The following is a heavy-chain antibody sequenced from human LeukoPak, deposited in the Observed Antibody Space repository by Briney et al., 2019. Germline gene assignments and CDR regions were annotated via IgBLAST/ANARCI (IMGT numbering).Heavy chain of an antibody. CDR1: GFTINNYT. D-gene: IGHD2-21*01. V-gene: IGHV3-64*05. CDR3: ANFRCYCGY. CDR2: SRSNGCTP. Sequence: AWPLSLSCSASGFTINNYTIHWGRLPPRRGQEYVSDSRSNGCTPYYAASVKGTVIISRDHSKNTVYVQTTALTPEDTAVYYCANFRCYCGYWGQGTLVTVSS. J-gene: IGHJ4*02.